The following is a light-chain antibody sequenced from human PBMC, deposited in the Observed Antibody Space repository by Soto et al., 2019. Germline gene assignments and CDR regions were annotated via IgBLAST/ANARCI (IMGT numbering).Light chain of an antibody. CDR2: GAS. J-gene: IGKJ1*01. V-gene: IGKV3-15*01. CDR1: QSVSSN. CDR3: QQYDTWWT. Sequence: EIVMTQSPATLSVSPGERATLSCRASQSVSSNLAWYQKKPGQAPRLLIYGASTRATGIPARFSGSGSGTEFTPTISSLQSEDFAVYYCQQYDTWWTFGQGTRVEIK.